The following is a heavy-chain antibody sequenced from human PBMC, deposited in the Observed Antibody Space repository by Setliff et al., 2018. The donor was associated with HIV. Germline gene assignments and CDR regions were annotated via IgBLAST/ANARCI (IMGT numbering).Heavy chain of an antibody. J-gene: IGHJ3*02. Sequence: ASVKVSCKASGYTFTNYGISWVRQAPGQGLEWMGWISDYNGNTNYAQKFQGRVTMTRNTSISTAYMELSSLRSEDTAVYYCARDPGYKSTWYGVFDIWGQGTMVTVSS. CDR2: ISDYNGNT. CDR3: ARDPGYKSTWYGVFDI. CDR1: GYTFTNYG. D-gene: IGHD6-13*01. V-gene: IGHV1-18*01.